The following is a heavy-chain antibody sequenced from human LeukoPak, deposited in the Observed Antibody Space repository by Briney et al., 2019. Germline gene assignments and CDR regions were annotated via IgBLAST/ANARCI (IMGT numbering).Heavy chain of an antibody. D-gene: IGHD6-13*01. CDR2: ISYDGSNK. V-gene: IGHV3-30-3*01. J-gene: IGHJ4*02. Sequence: PGGSLRLSCATSGFTFSRYAMHWVRQAPGKGLEWVAIISYDGSNKYYADSVKGRFTISRDNSKNTLYLQMTSLRVEDTAVHYCAASQNPIAAADYWGQGTLVTVSS. CDR3: AASQNPIAAADY. CDR1: GFTFSRYA.